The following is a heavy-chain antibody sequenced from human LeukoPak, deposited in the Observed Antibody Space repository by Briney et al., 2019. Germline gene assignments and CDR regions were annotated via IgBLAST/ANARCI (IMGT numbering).Heavy chain of an antibody. CDR1: GYTLTELS. CDR3: ATPRTVYDALTGYYKAFYYFDS. J-gene: IGHJ4*02. Sequence: GASVKVSCKVSGYTLTELSIHWVRQARGKGLEWMGGSDPEDGETIYAQKFQGRVTMTEDTSTDTAYMELSSLRSEDTAVYYCATPRTVYDALTGYYKAFYYFDSWGQGTLVTVSS. D-gene: IGHD3-9*01. CDR2: SDPEDGET. V-gene: IGHV1-24*01.